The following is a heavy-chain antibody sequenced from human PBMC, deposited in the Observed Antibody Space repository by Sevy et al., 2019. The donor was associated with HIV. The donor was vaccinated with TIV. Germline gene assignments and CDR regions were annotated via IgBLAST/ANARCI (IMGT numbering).Heavy chain of an antibody. Sequence: GGSLRLSCAASGFTFSSYAMHWVRQAPGKGLEWVAVISYDGSNKYYEDSVKGRFTISRDNSKNTLYLQMNSMRAEDTAVYYCARETCGDYSGGYFDYWGQGTLVTVSS. CDR3: ARETCGDYSGGYFDY. D-gene: IGHD4-17*01. J-gene: IGHJ4*02. V-gene: IGHV3-30-3*01. CDR1: GFTFSSYA. CDR2: ISYDGSNK.